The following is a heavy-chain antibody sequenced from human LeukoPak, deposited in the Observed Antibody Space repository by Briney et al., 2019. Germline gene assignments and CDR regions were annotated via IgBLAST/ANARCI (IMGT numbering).Heavy chain of an antibody. CDR2: INHSGST. CDR1: GGTFSGYY. CDR3: ARERLSFYYCSGSPRGGAFDI. V-gene: IGHV4-34*01. J-gene: IGHJ3*02. Sequence: SETLSLTCTVYGGTFSGYYWSWIRQPPGKGLEWIGEINHSGSTNYNPSLKSRVTISVDTSKNQFSLKLSSVTAADTAVYYCARERLSFYYCSGSPRGGAFDIWGQGTMVTVSS. D-gene: IGHD3-10*01.